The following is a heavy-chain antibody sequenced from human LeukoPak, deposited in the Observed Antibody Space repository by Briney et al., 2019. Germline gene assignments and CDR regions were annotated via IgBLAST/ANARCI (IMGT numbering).Heavy chain of an antibody. CDR2: IIPIFGTA. J-gene: IGHJ5*02. CDR3: ARDQEYYDSSGYFRWFDP. CDR1: GGTFSSYA. Sequence: ASVKVSCKASGGTFSSYAISWVRQAPGQGLEWMGRIIPIFGTANYAQKFQGRVTITTDESTSTAYMELSSLRSEDTAVYYCARDQEYYDSSGYFRWFDPWGQRTLVTVSS. V-gene: IGHV1-69*05. D-gene: IGHD3-22*01.